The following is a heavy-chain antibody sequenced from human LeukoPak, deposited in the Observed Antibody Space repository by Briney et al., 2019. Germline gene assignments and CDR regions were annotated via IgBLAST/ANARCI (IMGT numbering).Heavy chain of an antibody. J-gene: IGHJ5*02. Sequence: GGSLRLSCEASGFTFSSYGMHWVRQAPGKGLEWVAVIWYDGSNKYYADSVKGRFTISRDNSKNTLYLQMNSLRAEDTAVYYCARDSEAWWFDPWGQGTLVTVSS. CDR3: ARDSEAWWFDP. CDR2: IWYDGSNK. CDR1: GFTFSSYG. V-gene: IGHV3-33*01.